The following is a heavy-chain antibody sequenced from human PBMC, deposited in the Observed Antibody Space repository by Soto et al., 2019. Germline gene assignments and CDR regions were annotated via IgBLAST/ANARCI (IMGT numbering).Heavy chain of an antibody. J-gene: IGHJ4*02. CDR1: GLTFENAW. D-gene: IGHD4-17*01. Sequence: EVQVVESGGGLVKPGGSLRLSCAASGLTFENAWMSWVRQAPGKGLEWIGRIKNKKDGGTTDYAAPVKGRFTISRDDSRNTLYLQMRSLRTEDTAMYYCTTDPGDFEDYWGKGTQVTVSS. CDR2: IKNKKDGGTT. V-gene: IGHV3-15*01. CDR3: TTDPGDFEDY.